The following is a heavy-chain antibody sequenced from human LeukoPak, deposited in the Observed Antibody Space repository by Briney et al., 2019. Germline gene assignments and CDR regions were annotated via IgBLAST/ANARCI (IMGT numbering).Heavy chain of an antibody. D-gene: IGHD4-11*01. V-gene: IGHV3-30*04. CDR3: ARSVPDYTRFDF. CDR1: GFTFNSYA. CDR2: ISFDESHE. J-gene: IGHJ4*02. Sequence: GGSLRLSCVASGFTFNSYAMNWVRQAPGKGLEWVAVISFDESHEYYADSVKGRFTISRDNSRNTAYLQMNSLRVEDTALYYCARSVPDYTRFDFWGQGALVTVSS.